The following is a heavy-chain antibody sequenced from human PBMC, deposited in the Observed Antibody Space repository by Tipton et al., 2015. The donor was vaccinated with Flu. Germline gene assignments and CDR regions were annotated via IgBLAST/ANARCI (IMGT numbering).Heavy chain of an antibody. CDR3: ATYRD. Sequence: TLSLTCSVSGGSIRGTDYSWDWFRQPPGKVLEWIGGIYYTGNAYYNSSLKSRVTLSVDTSRNQFSLTMHSVTAADTAVYYCATYRDWGRGALVNVFS. CDR2: IYYTGNA. V-gene: IGHV4-39*01. CDR1: GGSIRGTDYS. J-gene: IGHJ4*02. D-gene: IGHD2-15*01.